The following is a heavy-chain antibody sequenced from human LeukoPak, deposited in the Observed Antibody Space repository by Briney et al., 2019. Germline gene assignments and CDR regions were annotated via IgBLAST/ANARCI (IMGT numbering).Heavy chain of an antibody. J-gene: IGHJ6*03. CDR3: ARVYIWFGELSPTYYMDV. V-gene: IGHV4-59*01. D-gene: IGHD3-10*01. CDR1: AGSISSYY. Sequence: PSETLSLTSTVYAGSISSYYWSWIRQPPGKGLQWIGYIYYSGSTNYNPSLKSRVTISVDTSKNQFSLKLSSVTAADTAVYYCARVYIWFGELSPTYYMDVWGKGTTVTVSS. CDR2: IYYSGST.